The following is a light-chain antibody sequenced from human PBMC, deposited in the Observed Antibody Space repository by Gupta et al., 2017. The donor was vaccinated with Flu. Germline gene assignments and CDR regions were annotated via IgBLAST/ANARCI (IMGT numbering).Light chain of an antibody. CDR1: AGSVSSDNY. J-gene: IGLJ3*02. Sequence: QTAATQEPSSSVSPGGTLTHPLGFAAGSVSSDNYPTWYQQTPGQPPRALIYSTNIRSSGVPDRFSGSALGSKAALTITRAQPEDDGDYFCLLSLGGGISLFGGGTKLTGL. CDR2: STN. V-gene: IGLV8-61*01. CDR3: LLSLGGGISL.